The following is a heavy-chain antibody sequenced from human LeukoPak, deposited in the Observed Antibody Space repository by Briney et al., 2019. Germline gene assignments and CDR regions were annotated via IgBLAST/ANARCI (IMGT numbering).Heavy chain of an antibody. V-gene: IGHV3-23*01. CDR2: INGSGDKT. Sequence: GGSLRLSCAASGFTFSNAWMSWVRQAPGKGLEWVSSINGSGDKTYYADFVKGRLTISRDNSKNTLYLQMNSLRAEDTAVYYCAKPARTDYADYWGQGTLVTVSS. D-gene: IGHD1-14*01. CDR3: AKPARTDYADY. CDR1: GFTFSNAW. J-gene: IGHJ4*02.